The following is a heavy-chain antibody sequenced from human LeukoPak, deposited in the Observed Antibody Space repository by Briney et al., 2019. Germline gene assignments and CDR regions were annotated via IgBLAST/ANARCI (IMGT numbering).Heavy chain of an antibody. CDR1: GGSVSSGTYY. Sequence: SETLSLTCTVSGGSVSSGTYYWVWIRQPPGKGLEWIGSVYYTGTTYYTPSLKSRVTISVDTTKNQFSLKLNSVTAADTAVYYCARLLYYYDSSIYQRYFDYWGQGTLVTVSS. D-gene: IGHD3-22*01. CDR2: VYYTGTT. J-gene: IGHJ4*02. CDR3: ARLLYYYDSSIYQRYFDY. V-gene: IGHV4-39*01.